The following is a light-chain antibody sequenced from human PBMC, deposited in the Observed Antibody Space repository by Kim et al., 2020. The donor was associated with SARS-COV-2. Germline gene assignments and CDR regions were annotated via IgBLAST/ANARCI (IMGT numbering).Light chain of an antibody. CDR1: GLAKKY. CDR2: RDY. J-gene: IGLJ3*02. CDR3: YSAADNIGV. V-gene: IGLV3-27*01. Sequence: SVSPGQTAAIPCSGAGLAKKYVRWFQQKPGQAPVVVIYRDYQRPSGIPERFSGSSSGTTVTLTISGAQVEDEADYYCYSAADNIGVFGGGTQLTVL.